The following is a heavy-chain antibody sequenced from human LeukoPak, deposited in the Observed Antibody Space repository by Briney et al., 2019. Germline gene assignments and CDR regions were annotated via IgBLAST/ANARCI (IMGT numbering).Heavy chain of an antibody. D-gene: IGHD3-22*01. CDR1: GFTFSSYG. V-gene: IGHV3-30*18. J-gene: IGHJ6*02. CDR3: AKEVGYYDSSGYYRYYYYYGMDV. Sequence: GGSLRLSCAASGFTFSSYGMHWVRQAPGKGLEWVAVISYDGSNKYYADSVRGRFTISRDNSKNTLYLQMNSLRAEDTAVYYCAKEVGYYDSSGYYRYYYYYGMDVWGQGTTVTVSS. CDR2: ISYDGSNK.